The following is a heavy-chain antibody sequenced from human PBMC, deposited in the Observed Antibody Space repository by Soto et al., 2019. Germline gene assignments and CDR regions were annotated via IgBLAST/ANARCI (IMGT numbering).Heavy chain of an antibody. V-gene: IGHV4-34*01. CDR1: GGSFSGYY. Sequence: QVQLQQWDAGLLKPSETLSLTCVVYGGSFSGYYWSWIRQPPGKGLEWIGEINHSGSTNYNPSLKSRVTISVDTSKNQFSLMLSSVTAADTAVYYCARGFRFCSGGSCYSGWFDPWGQGTLVTVSS. D-gene: IGHD2-15*01. CDR3: ARGFRFCSGGSCYSGWFDP. J-gene: IGHJ5*02. CDR2: INHSGST.